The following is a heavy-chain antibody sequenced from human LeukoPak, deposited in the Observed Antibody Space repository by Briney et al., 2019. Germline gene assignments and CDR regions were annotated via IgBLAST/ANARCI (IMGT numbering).Heavy chain of an antibody. CDR3: AREFQRGWDY. Sequence: GASVKVSCKTSGYTFTGYFMHWVRQAPGQGLEWMGWICPNSGGTNYAPKFQGRVTMTRDTSISTAYMELSRLQSDDTAVYYCAREFQRGWDYWGQGTLVPVSS. J-gene: IGHJ4*02. CDR1: GYTFTGYF. V-gene: IGHV1-2*02. D-gene: IGHD3-10*01. CDR2: ICPNSGGT.